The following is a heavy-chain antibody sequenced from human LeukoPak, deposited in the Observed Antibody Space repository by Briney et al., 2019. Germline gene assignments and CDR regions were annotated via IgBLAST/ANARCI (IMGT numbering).Heavy chain of an antibody. Sequence: GGSLRLSCAASGFTVSTNYMSWVRQAPGKGLEWVSIVYDSGTIHYADSVKGRFTISRDNLKNTLYLQMNSQRAEDTAVYYCASHWGGYWGQGTLVTVSS. D-gene: IGHD3-16*01. CDR1: GFTVSTNY. V-gene: IGHV3-53*01. CDR3: ASHWGGY. CDR2: VYDSGTI. J-gene: IGHJ4*02.